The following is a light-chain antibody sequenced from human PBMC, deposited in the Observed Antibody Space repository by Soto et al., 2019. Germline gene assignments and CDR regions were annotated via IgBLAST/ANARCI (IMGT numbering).Light chain of an antibody. V-gene: IGKV3-15*01. CDR1: QSVNTN. J-gene: IGKJ1*01. CDR2: GAS. Sequence: EVVMTQSPATLSVSPGEGATLSCRASQSVNTNLAWYQQKPGQTPRLLIYGASTRATGIPARFSGSGSGTEFTLTISSLQSEDFVVYYCQQYNNWWTFGQGTKVEIK. CDR3: QQYNNWWT.